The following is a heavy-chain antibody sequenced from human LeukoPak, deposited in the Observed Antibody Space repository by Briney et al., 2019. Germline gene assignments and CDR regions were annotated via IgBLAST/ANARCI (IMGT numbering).Heavy chain of an antibody. Sequence: PSETLSLTCSVSGGSISSYYWSWIRQPPGKGLEWLSFIYTNGSTNYNPSLKSRLTIIVSASSNHFSLKLMSVPAADTAVYFYCKTGNGYAPLYYYYYRDVWGKETTVTVSS. D-gene: IGHD5-12*01. V-gene: IGHV4-4*09. CDR3: CKTGNGYAPLYYYYYRDV. J-gene: IGHJ6*03. CDR2: IYTNGST. CDR1: GGSISSYY.